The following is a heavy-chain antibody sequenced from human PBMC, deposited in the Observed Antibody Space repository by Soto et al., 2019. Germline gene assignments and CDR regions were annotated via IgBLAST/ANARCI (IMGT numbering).Heavy chain of an antibody. Sequence: SETLSLTCTVSGGSISSGDYYWSWIRQPPEKGLEWIGYIYYSGSTYYNPSLKSRVTISVDTSKNQFSLKLSSVTAADTAVYYCARVRVDYHDSSGYYLFDYWGKGTLVTVSS. V-gene: IGHV4-30-4*01. J-gene: IGHJ4*02. CDR1: GGSISSGDYY. CDR3: ARVRVDYHDSSGYYLFDY. D-gene: IGHD3-22*01. CDR2: IYYSGST.